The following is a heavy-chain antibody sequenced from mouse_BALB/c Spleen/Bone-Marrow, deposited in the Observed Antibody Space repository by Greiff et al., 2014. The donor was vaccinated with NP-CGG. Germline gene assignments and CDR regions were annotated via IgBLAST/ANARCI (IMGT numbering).Heavy chain of an antibody. J-gene: IGHJ3*01. Sequence: VQLQQSGAELVKPGASVKLSCKASGYTFTSYYMYWVKQRPGQGLEWIGEINHSNGYTNFNEKFKSKATLTVDKSSSTAYMQLSSRTPEDSAVYYCTREGAYWGQGTLVTVSA. CDR1: GYTFTSYY. V-gene: IGHV1S81*02. CDR2: INHSNGYT. CDR3: TREGAY.